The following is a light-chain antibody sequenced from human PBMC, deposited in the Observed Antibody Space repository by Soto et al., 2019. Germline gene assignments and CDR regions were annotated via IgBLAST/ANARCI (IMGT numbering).Light chain of an antibody. V-gene: IGKV1-39*01. CDR3: QQTYSDIS. CDR2: GAS. CDR1: RTINTH. J-gene: IGKJ4*01. Sequence: DVRITQSPSSLSASVGDTITITCRASRTINTHLNWFQQKPGEPPRLLIYGASTLHDGVPSRFSGSGSGADFTLTISRLQPADFASYHCQQTYSDISFGGGTKVDIK.